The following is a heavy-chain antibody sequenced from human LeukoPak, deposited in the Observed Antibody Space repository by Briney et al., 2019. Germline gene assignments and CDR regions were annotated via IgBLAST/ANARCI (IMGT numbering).Heavy chain of an antibody. D-gene: IGHD4-17*01. CDR1: GGSISSYY. CDR3: ARTGDYGPYFDY. J-gene: IGHJ4*02. CDR2: IYYSGST. Sequence: PSETLSLTCTVSGGSISSYYWSWIRQPPAQGLGWIGYIYYSGSTNYNPTLTRRVTISVDTSKNQFSLKLSSVTAADTAVYYCARTGDYGPYFDYWGQGTLVTVSS. V-gene: IGHV4-59*01.